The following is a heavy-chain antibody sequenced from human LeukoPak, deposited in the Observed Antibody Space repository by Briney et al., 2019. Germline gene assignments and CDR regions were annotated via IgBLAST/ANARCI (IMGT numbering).Heavy chain of an antibody. CDR2: ISPNSGGT. D-gene: IGHD6-6*01. J-gene: IGHJ6*03. CDR1: GYTFTGYF. Sequence: ASVKVSCKASGYTFTGYFMHWVRQAPGQGLEWMGWISPNSGGTNYAQKFQGRVTMTRDTSISTAYMELSRLRSDDTAVYYCARGTAAARLIPRYYYMDVWGKGTTVTISS. V-gene: IGHV1-2*02. CDR3: ARGTAAARLIPRYYYMDV.